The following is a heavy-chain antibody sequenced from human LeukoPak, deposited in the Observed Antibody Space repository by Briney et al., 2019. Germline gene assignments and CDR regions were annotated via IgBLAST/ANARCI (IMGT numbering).Heavy chain of an antibody. CDR3: ARGYCTSTSCYNDY. Sequence: GGSLRLSCTASGFTFDNYAMIWVRQAPGKGLEWVSVISGSGDGTYSADSVRGRFTISRDNSKNTLYLQMNSLRTEDTAVYSCARGYCTSTSCYNDYWGQGTLVTVSS. D-gene: IGHD2-2*02. CDR2: ISGSGDGT. CDR1: GFTFDNYA. V-gene: IGHV3-23*01. J-gene: IGHJ4*02.